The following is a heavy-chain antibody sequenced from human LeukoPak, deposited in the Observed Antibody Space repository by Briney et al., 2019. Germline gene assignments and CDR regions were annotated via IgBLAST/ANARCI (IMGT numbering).Heavy chain of an antibody. D-gene: IGHD3-10*01. V-gene: IGHV3-7*01. Sequence: GGTLRLSCVVSGLTFSSYSMIWVRQAPGKGQQWVANMKKDGSETKYADSVKGRFTISRDNARNSLHLQMTSLRAEDTAVYYCGRHRSGSGTYFIDYWGQGTLVSVSS. J-gene: IGHJ4*02. CDR2: MKKDGSET. CDR1: GLTFSSYS. CDR3: GRHRSGSGTYFIDY.